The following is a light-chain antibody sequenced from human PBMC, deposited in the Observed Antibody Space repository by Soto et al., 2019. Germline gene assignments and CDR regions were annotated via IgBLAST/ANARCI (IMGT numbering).Light chain of an antibody. CDR2: DVS. V-gene: IGLV2-14*03. J-gene: IGLJ3*02. Sequence: QSALTQPASVSGSPGQSITISCTGTSSEVGAYNYVSWYQQHPGKAPKVMIYDVSNRPSGVSNRFSGSKSGNTASLTISGLQAEDEADYYCSSYTSSSTMVFGGGTKLTVL. CDR1: SSEVGAYNY. CDR3: SSYTSSSTMV.